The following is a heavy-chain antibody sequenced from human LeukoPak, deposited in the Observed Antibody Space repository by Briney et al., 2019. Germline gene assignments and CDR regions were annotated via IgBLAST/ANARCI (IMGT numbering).Heavy chain of an antibody. Sequence: GASVKVSCKASGYNFNDYGVTWVRQAPGQGLEWMGWISAYNGNTNYAQKLQGRVTMTTDTSTSTAYMELRSLRSDDTAVYYCARDRPYCSSTSCYRAKNWFDPWGQGTLVTVSS. V-gene: IGHV1-18*01. CDR2: ISAYNGNT. J-gene: IGHJ5*02. CDR1: GYNFNDYG. CDR3: ARDRPYCSSTSCYRAKNWFDP. D-gene: IGHD2-2*01.